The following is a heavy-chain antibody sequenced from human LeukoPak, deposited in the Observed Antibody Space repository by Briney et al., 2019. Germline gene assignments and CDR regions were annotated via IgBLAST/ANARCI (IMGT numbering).Heavy chain of an antibody. CDR3: ARDVGFGETFDY. CDR2: ISAYNGNT. J-gene: IGHJ4*02. V-gene: IGHV1-18*01. Sequence: GASVKVSCKASGYTFTRYAINWLRQAPGQGLEWMGWISAYNGNTNYAQKLQGRVTMTTDTSTSTAYMELRSLRSDDTAVYYCARDVGFGETFDYWGRGTLVTVSS. D-gene: IGHD3-10*01. CDR1: GYTFTRYA.